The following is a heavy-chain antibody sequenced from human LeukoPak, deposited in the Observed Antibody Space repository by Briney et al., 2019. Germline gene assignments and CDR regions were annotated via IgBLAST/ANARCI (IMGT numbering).Heavy chain of an antibody. J-gene: IGHJ4*02. V-gene: IGHV4-4*07. CDR1: GGSISSYY. CDR2: IYTTGST. D-gene: IGHD1-26*01. Sequence: ETLSLTCTVSGGSISSYYWSWXRXPAGKGLEWIGRIYTTGSTNYNPSLKSRVTXSVNTSKNQFSLKLSSVTAADTAVYYCARGGPPDYWGQGTLVTVSS. CDR3: ARGGPPDY.